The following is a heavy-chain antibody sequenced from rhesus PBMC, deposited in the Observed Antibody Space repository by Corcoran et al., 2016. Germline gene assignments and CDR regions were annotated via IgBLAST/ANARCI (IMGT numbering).Heavy chain of an antibody. CDR3: ARLNYGWYFDL. J-gene: IGHJ2*01. Sequence: QVQLQESGPGLLKPSETLSLTCAVSGGSISGGYGWGWIRQPPGNGLEWIGSIYISSGNTYYNPSRKSRVTISIETSKNQCSLKLSSVTAADTAVYYCARLNYGWYFDLWGPGTPITISS. D-gene: IGHD3-9*01. V-gene: IGHV4S7*01. CDR2: IYISSGNT. CDR1: GGSISGGYG.